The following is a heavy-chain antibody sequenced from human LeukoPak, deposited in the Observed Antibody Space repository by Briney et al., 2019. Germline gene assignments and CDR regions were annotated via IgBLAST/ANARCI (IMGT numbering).Heavy chain of an antibody. CDR1: GYTFTGYY. CDR3: ARDRHSGNYYLDF. Sequence: ASVKVSCKASGYTFTGYYIHWVRQAPGQGLEWMGWINPNNGGTNYAQKFQGWVTMTRDTSISTAYMELNRLRSDDTAVYYCARDRHSGNYYLDFWGQGTLVTVSP. J-gene: IGHJ4*02. V-gene: IGHV1-2*04. D-gene: IGHD1-26*01. CDR2: INPNNGGT.